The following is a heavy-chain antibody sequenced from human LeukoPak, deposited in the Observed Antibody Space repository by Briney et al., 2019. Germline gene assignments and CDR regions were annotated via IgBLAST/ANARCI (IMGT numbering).Heavy chain of an antibody. CDR3: ARDWGCSSTSCSVEGIYYYYMDV. J-gene: IGHJ6*03. D-gene: IGHD2-2*01. Sequence: GASVKVSCKASGYTFTGNYMHWVRQAPGQGLEWMGWINPNSGGTNYAQKLQGRVTMTTDTSTSTAYMELRSLRSDDTAVYYCARDWGCSSTSCSVEGIYYYYMDVWGKGTTVTVSS. CDR1: GYTFTGNY. CDR2: INPNSGGT. V-gene: IGHV1-2*02.